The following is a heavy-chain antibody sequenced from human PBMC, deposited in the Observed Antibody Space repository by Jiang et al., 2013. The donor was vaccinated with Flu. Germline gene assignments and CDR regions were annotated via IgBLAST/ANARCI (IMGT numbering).Heavy chain of an antibody. CDR2: ISSSGSTI. CDR1: GFTFSSYE. Sequence: VQLVESGGGLVQPGGSLRLSCAASGFTFSSYEMNWVRQAPGKGLEWVSYISSSGSTIYYADSVKGRFTISRDNAKNSLYLQMNSLRAEDTAVYYCARHFYSWPFDYWGQGTLVTVSS. CDR3: ARHFYSWPFDY. D-gene: IGHD2-15*01. J-gene: IGHJ4*02. V-gene: IGHV3-48*03.